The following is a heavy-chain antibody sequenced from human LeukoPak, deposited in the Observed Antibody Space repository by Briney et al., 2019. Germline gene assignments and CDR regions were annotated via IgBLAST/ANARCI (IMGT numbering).Heavy chain of an antibody. V-gene: IGHV3-23*01. CDR3: AKDPHHDAFDI. CDR1: GFTFRSHA. Sequence: GGSLRLSCVGSGFTFRSHAMSWVRQAPEKGLEFVSGIYENGGTTYYADSVKGRFSISRDNSKNTLYLQMDSLRGEDTAVYYCAKDPHHDAFDIWGQGTMVTVSS. J-gene: IGHJ3*02. CDR2: IYENGGTT.